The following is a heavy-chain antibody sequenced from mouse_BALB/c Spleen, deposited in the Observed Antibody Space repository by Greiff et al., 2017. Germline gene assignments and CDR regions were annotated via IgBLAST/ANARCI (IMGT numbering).Heavy chain of an antibody. V-gene: IGHV4-1*02. CDR3: ARKYGNYYWYFDV. J-gene: IGHJ1*01. CDR2: INPDSSTI. D-gene: IGHD2-10*02. Sequence: EVKLLESGGGLVQPGGSLKLSCAASGFDFSRYWMSWVRQAPGKGLEWIGEINPDSSTINYTPSLKDKFIISRDNAKNTLYLQMSKVRSEDTALYYCARKYGNYYWYFDVWGAGTTVTVSS. CDR1: GFDFSRYW.